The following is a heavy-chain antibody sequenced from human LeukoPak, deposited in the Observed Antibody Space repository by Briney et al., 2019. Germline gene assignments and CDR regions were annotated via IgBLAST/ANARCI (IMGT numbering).Heavy chain of an antibody. D-gene: IGHD5-24*01. V-gene: IGHV4-39*07. Sequence: PSETLSLTCTVSGGSVSGTSYFWGWIRQPPGKGLEWIGSIYYRGSTNYNPSLKSRVTISVDTSKNQFSLKLSSVTAADTAVYYCARPLRPRDLDAFDIWGQGTMVTVSS. CDR1: GGSVSGTSYF. J-gene: IGHJ3*02. CDR3: ARPLRPRDLDAFDI. CDR2: IYYRGST.